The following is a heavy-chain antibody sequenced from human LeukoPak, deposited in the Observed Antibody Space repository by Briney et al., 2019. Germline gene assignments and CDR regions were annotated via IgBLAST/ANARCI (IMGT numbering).Heavy chain of an antibody. Sequence: ASVKVSCKPPGYGFTDHNLHWGCQAPAQGLEWMGWVNLKSGGTSSVQTFQGRVTMTRDTSITTLYMEVRRLTADATAIYSCARADRLHGGPYLIGPWGLGTLVTVSS. J-gene: IGHJ5*02. CDR3: ARADRLHGGPYLIGP. CDR2: VNLKSGGT. V-gene: IGHV1-2*02. CDR1: GYGFTDHN. D-gene: IGHD2-21*01.